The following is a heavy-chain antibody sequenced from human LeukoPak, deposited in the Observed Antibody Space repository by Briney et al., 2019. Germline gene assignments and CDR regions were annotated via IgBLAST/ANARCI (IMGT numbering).Heavy chain of an antibody. D-gene: IGHD4-17*01. CDR2: IYYSGST. Sequence: PSETLSLTCTVSGGSISSYYWSWIRQPPGKGLEWIGYIYYSGSTNYNPSLKSRVTISVDTSKNQFSLRLSSVTAADTAVYYCARHFLGRDGDEFGIDYWGQGTLITVSS. CDR3: ARHFLGRDGDEFGIDY. V-gene: IGHV4-59*08. J-gene: IGHJ4*02. CDR1: GGSISSYY.